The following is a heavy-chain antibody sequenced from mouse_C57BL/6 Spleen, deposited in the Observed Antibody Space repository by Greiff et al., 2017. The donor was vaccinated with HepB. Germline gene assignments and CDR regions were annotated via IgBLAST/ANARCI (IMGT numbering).Heavy chain of an antibody. V-gene: IGHV1-81*01. CDR3: ARDGNWAGYFDY. CDR2: IYPRSGNT. CDR1: GYTFTSYG. D-gene: IGHD2-1*01. Sequence: VQLQQSGAELARPGASVKLSCKASGYTFTSYGISWVKQRTGQGLEWIGEIYPRSGNTYYNEKFKGKATLTADKSSSTAYMELRSLTSEDSAVYFCARDGNWAGYFDYWGQGTTLTVSS. J-gene: IGHJ2*01.